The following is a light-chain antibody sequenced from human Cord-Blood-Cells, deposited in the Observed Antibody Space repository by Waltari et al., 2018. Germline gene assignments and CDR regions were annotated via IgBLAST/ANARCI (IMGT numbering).Light chain of an antibody. V-gene: IGLV2-14*01. CDR3: SSYTSSSTVV. J-gene: IGLJ2*01. CDR1: SSDVVGYNY. Sequence: QSALTQPASVSGSPGQSIPISCTGTSSDVVGYNYVSWYQQHPGKAPKLMIYEVSNRPSGVSNRFSGSKSGNTASLTISGLQAEDEADYYCSSYTSSSTVVFGGGTKLTVL. CDR2: EVS.